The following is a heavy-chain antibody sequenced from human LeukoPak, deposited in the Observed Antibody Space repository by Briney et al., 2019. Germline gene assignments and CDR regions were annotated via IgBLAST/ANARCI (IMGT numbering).Heavy chain of an antibody. Sequence: SETLSLTCTVSGGSIGSYCWSWIRQPPGKGLEWIGYIYYSGSTNYNPSLKSRVTISVDTSKNQFSLKLSSVTAADTAVYYCARTNSSGSGGYYYYYYMDVWGKGTTVTVSS. J-gene: IGHJ6*03. CDR3: ARTNSSGSGGYYYYYYMDV. CDR2: IYYSGST. CDR1: GGSIGSYC. D-gene: IGHD6-19*01. V-gene: IGHV4-59*01.